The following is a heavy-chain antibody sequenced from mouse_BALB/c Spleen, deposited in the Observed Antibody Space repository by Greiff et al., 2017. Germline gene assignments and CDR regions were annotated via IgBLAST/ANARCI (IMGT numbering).Heavy chain of an antibody. J-gene: IGHJ2*01. CDR1: GYTFTSYW. D-gene: IGHD1-2*01. CDR3: ARKTPLTTATGFDY. CDR2: INPSNGRT. Sequence: QVQLQQPGAELVKPGASVKLSCKASGYTFTSYWMHWVKQRPGQGLEWIGEINPSNGRTNYNEKFKSKATLTVDKSSSTAYMQLSSLTSEDSAVYYCARKTPLTTATGFDYWGQGTTLTVSS. V-gene: IGHV1S81*02.